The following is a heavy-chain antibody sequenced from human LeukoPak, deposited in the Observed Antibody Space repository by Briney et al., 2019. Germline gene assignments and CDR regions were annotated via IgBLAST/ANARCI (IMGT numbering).Heavy chain of an antibody. V-gene: IGHV1-69*05. D-gene: IGHD3-3*01. CDR3: ARVGPITIFGVVNDNWFAP. CDR2: IIPIFGTA. Sequence: AVTVSCMASGGTFIIYAISWVRQAPGQGREWMGGIIPIFGTANYAQKFQGSVTITTDESTTTAYMELSSLRSEDTAVYYCARVGPITIFGVVNDNWFAPWGQGTRVTVSS. J-gene: IGHJ5*02. CDR1: GGTFIIYA.